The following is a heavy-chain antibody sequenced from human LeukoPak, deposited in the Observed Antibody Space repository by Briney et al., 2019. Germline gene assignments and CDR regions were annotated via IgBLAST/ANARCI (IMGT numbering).Heavy chain of an antibody. J-gene: IGHJ4*02. V-gene: IGHV3-23*01. D-gene: IGHD6-13*01. CDR2: ISGSGGST. Sequence: PGGSLRLSCAASGFTFSSYAMSWVRQAAGKGLEWVSAISGSGGSTYYADSVKGRFTISRDNSKNTLYLQMNSLRAEDTAVYYCAKDIAAAGIYYFDYWGQGTLVTVSS. CDR3: AKDIAAAGIYYFDY. CDR1: GFTFSSYA.